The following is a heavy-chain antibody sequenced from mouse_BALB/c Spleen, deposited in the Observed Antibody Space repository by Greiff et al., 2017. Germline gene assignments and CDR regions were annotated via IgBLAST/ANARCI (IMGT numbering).Heavy chain of an antibody. V-gene: IGHV1-69*02. J-gene: IGHJ2*01. CDR2: IYPSDSYT. CDR1: GYTFTSYW. D-gene: IGHD2-1*01. Sequence: QVQLQQPGAELVRPGASVKLSCKASGYTFTSYWINWVKQRPGQGLEWIGNIYPSDSYTNYNQKFKDKATLTVDKSSSTAYMQLSSPTSEDSAVYCCTRGGNYGNTFDYWGQGTTLTVSS. CDR3: TRGGNYGNTFDY.